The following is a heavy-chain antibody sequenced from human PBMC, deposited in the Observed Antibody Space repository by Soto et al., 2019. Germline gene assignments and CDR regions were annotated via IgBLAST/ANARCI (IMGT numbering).Heavy chain of an antibody. CDR2: ISYDGSNK. J-gene: IGHJ4*02. CDR1: GFTFSSYG. V-gene: IGHV3-30*18. CDR3: ANQAGRGYCSGGSCYPYYFDY. D-gene: IGHD2-15*01. Sequence: GGSLRLSCAASGFTFSSYGMHWVRQAPGKGLEWVAVISYDGSNKYYADSVTGRFTISRDNSKNTLYLQMNSLRAEDTAVYYCANQAGRGYCSGGSCYPYYFDYWGQGTLVTVSS.